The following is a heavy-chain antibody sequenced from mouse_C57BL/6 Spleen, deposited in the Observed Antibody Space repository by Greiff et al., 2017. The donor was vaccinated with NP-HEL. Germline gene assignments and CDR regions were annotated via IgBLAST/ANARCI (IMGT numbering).Heavy chain of an antibody. D-gene: IGHD2-4*01. CDR2: IHPNSGST. V-gene: IGHV1-64*01. Sequence: VQLQQSGAELVKPGASVKLSCKASGYTFTSYWMHWVKQRPGQGLEWIGMIHPNSGSTNYNEKFKSKATLTVDKSSSTAYMQLSSLTSEDSAVYDWARSVDYEYYAMDYWGQGTSVTVSS. CDR1: GYTFTSYW. J-gene: IGHJ4*01. CDR3: ARSVDYEYYAMDY.